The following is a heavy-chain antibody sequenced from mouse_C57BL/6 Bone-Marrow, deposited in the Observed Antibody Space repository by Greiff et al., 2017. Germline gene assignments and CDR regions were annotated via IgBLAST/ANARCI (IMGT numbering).Heavy chain of an antibody. D-gene: IGHD2-10*02. CDR1: GYTFTSYW. J-gene: IGHJ2*01. CDR3: SRDGGTSNYLDY. V-gene: IGHV1-50*01. CDR2: IDPSDCYT. Sequence: QVQLQQPGAELVKPGASVKLSCKASGYTFTSYWMQWVKQRPGQGLEWIGEIDPSDCYTNYNQKFKGKATLTVDTSSSQAYMQLSSLTSEDSAVYYGSRDGGTSNYLDYWGQGTTLTVSS.